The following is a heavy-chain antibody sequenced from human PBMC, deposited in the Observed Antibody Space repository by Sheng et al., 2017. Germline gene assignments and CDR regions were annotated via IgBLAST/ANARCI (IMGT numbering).Heavy chain of an antibody. V-gene: IGHV3-9*01. CDR1: GFTFDDYA. J-gene: IGHJ4*02. CDR2: ISWNSGSI. CDR3: AKARRWGTGAFDY. Sequence: EVQLVESGVGLVQPGRSLRLSCAASGFTFDDYAMHWVRQAPGKGLEWVSGISWNSGSIGYADSVKGRFTISRDNAKNSLYLQMNSLRAEDTALYYCAKARRWGTGAFDYWGQGTLVTVSS. D-gene: IGHD1-1*01.